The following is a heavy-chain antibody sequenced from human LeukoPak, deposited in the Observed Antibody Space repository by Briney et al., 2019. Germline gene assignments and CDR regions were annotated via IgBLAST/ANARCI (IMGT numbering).Heavy chain of an antibody. CDR1: GYSFTDYW. J-gene: IGHJ4*02. CDR3: ARTSYYDSSGYYYDKGPFDY. Sequence: AGESLKISCKGSGYSFTDYWIGWVRQMPGKGLDWMGIVYPGDPDTRYSPSFQGQVTFSADKSITTAYLQWSSLKASDTAMYYCARTSYYDSSGYYYDKGPFDYWGQGTLVTVSS. V-gene: IGHV5-51*01. D-gene: IGHD3-22*01. CDR2: VYPGDPDT.